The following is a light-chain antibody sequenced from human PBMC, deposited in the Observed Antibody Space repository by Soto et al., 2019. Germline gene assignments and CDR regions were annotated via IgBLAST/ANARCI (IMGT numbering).Light chain of an antibody. CDR2: AAS. J-gene: IGKJ5*01. Sequence: DIQLTQSPSFLSAFVGDRVTITCRASQGIDNYLAWYQQKPGKVPKLLIYAASTLQSGVPPRFSGSGSWTVFTLTISSLQPEDFATYYCQHVKSYVPITFGQGTRLDIK. CDR1: QGIDNY. CDR3: QHVKSYVPIT. V-gene: IGKV1-9*01.